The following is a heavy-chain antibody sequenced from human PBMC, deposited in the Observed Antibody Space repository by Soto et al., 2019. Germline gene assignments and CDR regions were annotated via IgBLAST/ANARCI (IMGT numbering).Heavy chain of an antibody. Sequence: EVQLVESGGNLVQPGGSLRLSCAASGFTLSRYWMHWVRQAPGKGLVWVSRINSDGSSTNYADSVKGRFMISRNNAKNTLYLQMDSLRAEDTAVYYCARAGGQYCTTTSCYTCFDYWGQGSLVTASS. CDR1: GFTLSRYW. D-gene: IGHD2-2*02. J-gene: IGHJ4*02. V-gene: IGHV3-74*01. CDR2: INSDGSST. CDR3: ARAGGQYCTTTSCYTCFDY.